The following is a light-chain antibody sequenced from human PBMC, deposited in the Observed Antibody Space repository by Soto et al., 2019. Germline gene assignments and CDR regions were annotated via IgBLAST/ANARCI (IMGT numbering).Light chain of an antibody. V-gene: IGKV3D-15*01. CDR1: QSVSSN. J-gene: IGKJ4*01. CDR3: QQYNNWPLT. Sequence: EIVMTQSPATLSVPPGERATLSCRASQSVSSNLAWYRQKPGQAPRLLIYGASTRATSISARFSGSGSGTEFTLTISSLQSEDFAVYYCQQYNNWPLTFGGGTKVEI. CDR2: GAS.